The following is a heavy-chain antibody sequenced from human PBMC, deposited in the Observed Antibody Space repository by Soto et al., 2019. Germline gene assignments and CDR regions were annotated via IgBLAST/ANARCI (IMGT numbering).Heavy chain of an antibody. D-gene: IGHD3-3*01. CDR2: IDSSGEK. J-gene: IGHJ5*02. CDR1: GLSITDSEMG. Sequence: QVTLKESGPVLVKPTETLTLRCTVSGLSITDSEMGVSWIRQPPGQPLEWLAHIDSSGEKSYRTFLKSRLAIPKDNSKSPKSPTMTNMGPADTATYYWAPGHFAVGVRPWFDPWGQGIPVTVSS. V-gene: IGHV2-26*01. CDR3: APGHFAVGVRPWFDP.